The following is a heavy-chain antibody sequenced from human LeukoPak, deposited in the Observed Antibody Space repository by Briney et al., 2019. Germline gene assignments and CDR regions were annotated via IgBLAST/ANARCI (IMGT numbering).Heavy chain of an antibody. CDR3: ARRDGRFGDPFDY. Sequence: GESLKISCKGSGYSFTSYWIGWGRQMPGKGLEWMGIIYPGDPDTRYSPSFQGQVTISADKSISTASLQWSSLKASDTAMYYCARRDGRFGDPFDYWGQGTLVTVSS. CDR2: IYPGDPDT. D-gene: IGHD4-17*01. V-gene: IGHV5-51*01. CDR1: GYSFTSYW. J-gene: IGHJ4*02.